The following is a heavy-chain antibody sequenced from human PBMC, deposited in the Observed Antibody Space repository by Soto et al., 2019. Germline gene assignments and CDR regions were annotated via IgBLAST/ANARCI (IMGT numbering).Heavy chain of an antibody. CDR2: INPNSGGT. D-gene: IGHD5-18*01. V-gene: IGHV1-2*02. J-gene: IGHJ3*02. Sequence: WASVKVSCKASGYTFTGYYMHWVRQAPGQGLEWMGWINPNSGGTNYAQKFQGRVTMTRDTSISTAYMEPSRLRSDDTAVYYCSRYSYGSPGAFDIWGQGTMVTVSS. CDR1: GYTFTGYY. CDR3: SRYSYGSPGAFDI.